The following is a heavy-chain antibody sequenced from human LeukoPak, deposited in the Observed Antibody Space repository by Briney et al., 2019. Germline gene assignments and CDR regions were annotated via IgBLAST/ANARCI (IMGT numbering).Heavy chain of an antibody. V-gene: IGHV3-21*01. CDR2: ISSSSSYI. Sequence: GGPLRLSGAASGITFSSYSMNWVGQAPGKGLNWVSSISSSSSYIYYAHALKGLFTISRVNAKNSLYLQMNSLGAEDTAVYYCARSSSGGSGIDYWGQGTLVTVSS. CDR1: GITFSSYS. D-gene: IGHD3-10*01. CDR3: ARSSSGGSGIDY. J-gene: IGHJ4*02.